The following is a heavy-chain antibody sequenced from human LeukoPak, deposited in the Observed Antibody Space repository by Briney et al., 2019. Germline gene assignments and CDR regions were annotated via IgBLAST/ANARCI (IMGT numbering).Heavy chain of an antibody. CDR1: GGSFSGYY. J-gene: IGHJ3*02. CDR2: INHSGST. D-gene: IGHD1-20*01. V-gene: IGHV4-34*01. Sequence: PSETLSLTCAVYGGSFSGYYWSWIRQPPGKGLEWIGEINHSGSTNYNPSLKSRVTISVDTSKNQFSLKLSSVTAADTAVYYCARVVQTGYNWNVNDIWGQGTMVTVSS. CDR3: ARVVQTGYNWNVNDI.